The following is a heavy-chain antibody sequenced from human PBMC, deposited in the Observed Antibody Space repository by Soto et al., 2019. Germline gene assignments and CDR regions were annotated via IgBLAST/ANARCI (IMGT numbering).Heavy chain of an antibody. CDR3: ARTYSSSWSPFDY. J-gene: IGHJ4*02. V-gene: IGHV4-34*01. CDR1: GGSFSGYY. CDR2: INQSGST. D-gene: IGHD6-13*01. Sequence: QVQLQQWGAGLLKPSETLSLTCAVYGGSFSGYYWSWIRQPPGKGLEWIGEINQSGSTNYNPSLXXRXTISVATSKNQFSLKLSSVTAADPAVYYCARTYSSSWSPFDYWGQGTLVTVSS.